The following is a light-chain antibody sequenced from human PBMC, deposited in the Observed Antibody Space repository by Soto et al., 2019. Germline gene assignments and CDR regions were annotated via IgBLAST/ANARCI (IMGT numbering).Light chain of an antibody. CDR3: QQYNNYPRT. CDR1: ESIRTW. Sequence: DIQMTQSPSTMAASVGYRFTITCRASESIRTWLAWYQHKPGKAPKFLIYDASSLESGVPSRFRGSGSGTECTLTISNLQPDDFETYFCQQYNNYPRTFGQGTKVDIK. V-gene: IGKV1-5*01. CDR2: DAS. J-gene: IGKJ1*01.